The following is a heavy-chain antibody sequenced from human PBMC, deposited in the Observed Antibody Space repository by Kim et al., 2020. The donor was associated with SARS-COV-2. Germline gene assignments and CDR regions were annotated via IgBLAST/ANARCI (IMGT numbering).Heavy chain of an antibody. J-gene: IGHJ5*02. CDR2: IIPIFGTA. Sequence: SVKVSCKASGGTFSSYAISWVRQAPGQGLEWMGGIIPIFGTANYAQKFQGRVTITADESTSTAYMELSSLRSEDTAVYYCARAPSDIAARFRWFDPWGQGTLVTVSS. D-gene: IGHD6-6*01. CDR3: ARAPSDIAARFRWFDP. V-gene: IGHV1-69*13. CDR1: GGTFSSYA.